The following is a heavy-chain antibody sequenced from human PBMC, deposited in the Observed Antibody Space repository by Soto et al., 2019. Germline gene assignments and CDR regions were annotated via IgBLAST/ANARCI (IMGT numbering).Heavy chain of an antibody. CDR3: ARDWDIVVLSVPIPNYNYGMDV. J-gene: IGHJ6*02. CDR2: ISSRSATL. V-gene: IGHV3-48*02. CDR1: GFTFSAYA. Sequence: GGSLRLSCEGSGFTFSAYAMNWVRQAPGKGLEWVSYISSRSATLYYADSVKGRFTISRDNAKNSVYLQVNNLRDEATAVYYCARDWDIVVLSVPIPNYNYGMDVWGQGTTVTVSS. D-gene: IGHD2-15*01.